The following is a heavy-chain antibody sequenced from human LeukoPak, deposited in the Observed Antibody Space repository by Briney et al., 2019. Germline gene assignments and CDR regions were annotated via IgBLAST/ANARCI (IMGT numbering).Heavy chain of an antibody. V-gene: IGHV3-69-1*01. D-gene: IGHD3-3*02. CDR3: AKDLAAFLEQYYFDY. CDR1: GFTFSAHN. J-gene: IGHJ4*02. CDR2: ISTSTT. Sequence: PGGSLRLSCAASGFTFSAHNMNWVRQAPGKGLEWVAFISTSTTYYADSVRGRFTISRDNAENSLFLHMNSLRAEDTAVYYCAKDLAAFLEQYYFDYWGQGTLVTVSS.